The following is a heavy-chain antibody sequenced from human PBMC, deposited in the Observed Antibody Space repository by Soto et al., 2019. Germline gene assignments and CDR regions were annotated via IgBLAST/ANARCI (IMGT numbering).Heavy chain of an antibody. CDR2: IRKDGSKT. J-gene: IGHJ6*02. CDR1: GFTFSSDW. V-gene: IGHV3-7*01. CDR3: AKDAVPFLINGGGWYTSPQYYGMDV. Sequence: PGGSLRLSCAASGFTFSSDWMTWVRQAPGKGLERVANIRKDGSKTSYADSVRGRFTISRDNSKNTLYLQMDSLRAEDTAVYYCAKDAVPFLINGGGWYTSPQYYGMDVWGQGTTVTVSS. D-gene: IGHD6-19*01.